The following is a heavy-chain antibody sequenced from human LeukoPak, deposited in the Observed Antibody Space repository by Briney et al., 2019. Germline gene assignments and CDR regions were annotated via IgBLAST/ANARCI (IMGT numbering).Heavy chain of an antibody. Sequence: PSETLSLTCAVYGGSFSGYYWSWIRQPPGKGLEWIGEINHSGSTNYNPSLKGRVTISVDTPKNKSSLTLSSVTAADTAVYYCARGDKTTGYCSSTSCGEFHLWGRGTLVTVSS. D-gene: IGHD2-2*01. V-gene: IGHV4-34*01. CDR2: INHSGST. CDR1: GGSFSGYY. J-gene: IGHJ2*01. CDR3: ARGDKTTGYCSSTSCGEFHL.